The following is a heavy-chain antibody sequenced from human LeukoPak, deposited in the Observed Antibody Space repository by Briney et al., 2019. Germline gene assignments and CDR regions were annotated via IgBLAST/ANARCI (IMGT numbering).Heavy chain of an antibody. CDR3: ARDRVDRDGYNSAFDI. CDR1: GGSISRYY. D-gene: IGHD5-24*01. CDR2: IYYSGST. V-gene: IGHV4-59*01. Sequence: SETLSLTCTVSGGSISRYYWSWIRQPPGKGLEWIGYIYYSGSTNYNPSLKSRVTISVDTSKNQFSLKLSSVTAADTAVYYCARDRVDRDGYNSAFDIWGQGTMVTVSS. J-gene: IGHJ3*02.